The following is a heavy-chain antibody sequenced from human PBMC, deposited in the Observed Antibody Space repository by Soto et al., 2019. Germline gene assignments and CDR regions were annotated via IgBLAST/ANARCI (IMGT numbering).Heavy chain of an antibody. Sequence: GGSLRLSCAASGFTFSSYSMNWVRQAPGKGLEWVSYISSSSSTIYYADSVKGRFTISRDNAKNSLYLQMNSLRAEDTAVYYCARHERVESHSGYDFRPADWGQGTLVTVSS. CDR3: ARHERVESHSGYDFRPAD. CDR2: ISSSSSTI. J-gene: IGHJ4*02. V-gene: IGHV3-48*01. D-gene: IGHD5-12*01. CDR1: GFTFSSYS.